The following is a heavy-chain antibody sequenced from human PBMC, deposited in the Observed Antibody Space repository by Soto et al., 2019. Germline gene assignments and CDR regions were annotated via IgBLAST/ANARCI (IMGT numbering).Heavy chain of an antibody. Sequence: QVQLVQSGAEVKKPGSSVKVSCKASGGTFSSYAISWVRQAPGQGLEWMGGIIPIFGTANYAQKFQGRVTITAEESTSTAYMELSSLRSEDTAVYYCARDLHYGDRPEYFDYWGQGTLVTVSS. CDR2: IIPIFGTA. J-gene: IGHJ4*02. V-gene: IGHV1-69*01. CDR3: ARDLHYGDRPEYFDY. CDR1: GGTFSSYA. D-gene: IGHD4-17*01.